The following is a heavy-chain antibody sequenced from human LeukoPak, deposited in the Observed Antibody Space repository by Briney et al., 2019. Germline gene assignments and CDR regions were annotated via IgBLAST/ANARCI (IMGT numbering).Heavy chain of an antibody. D-gene: IGHD3-10*01. CDR3: AKSYGSGSYPVN. V-gene: IGHV3-43*02. Sequence: PGGSLRLSCAASGFTFSSYWMSWVRQAPGEGLEWVSLISGDGGSTYYADSVKGRFTISRDNSKNSLYLQMNSLRTEDTALYYCAKSYGSGSYPVNWGQGTLVTVSS. J-gene: IGHJ4*02. CDR2: ISGDGGST. CDR1: GFTFSSYW.